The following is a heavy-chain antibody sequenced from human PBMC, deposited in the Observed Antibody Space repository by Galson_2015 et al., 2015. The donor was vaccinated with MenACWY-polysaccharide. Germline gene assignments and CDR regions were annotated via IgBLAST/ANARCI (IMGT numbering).Heavy chain of an antibody. D-gene: IGHD5-12*01. CDR1: GYSFTSYW. V-gene: IGHV5-51*01. Sequence: QSGAEVKKPGESLKISCKGSGYSFTSYWVAWVRQMPGKGLEWMGIIYPGDSDTRYSPSFQGQVTISANKSISTAYLQWSSLKASDTAMYYCARNNYAGLRGYYYGMDVWGQGTTVTVSS. J-gene: IGHJ6*02. CDR3: ARNNYAGLRGYYYGMDV. CDR2: IYPGDSDT.